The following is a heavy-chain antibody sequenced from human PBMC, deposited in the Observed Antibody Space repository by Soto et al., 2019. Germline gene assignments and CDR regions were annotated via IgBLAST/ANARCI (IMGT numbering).Heavy chain of an antibody. D-gene: IGHD3-22*01. CDR2: IYYSGST. CDR3: AISGYYDSSGYYYGGDFAFDI. J-gene: IGHJ3*02. CDR1: GGSISSSSYY. V-gene: IGHV4-39*01. Sequence: SETLSLTCTVSGGSISSSSYYWGWIRQPPGKGLEWIGSIYYSGSTYYNQSLKSRVTISVDTSKNQFSLKLSSVTAAVTAVYYCAISGYYDSSGYYYGGDFAFDIWGQGTMVTVSS.